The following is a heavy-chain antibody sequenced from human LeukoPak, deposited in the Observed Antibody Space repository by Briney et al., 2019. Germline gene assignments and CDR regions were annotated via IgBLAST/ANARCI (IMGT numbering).Heavy chain of an antibody. CDR3: ASSGFGEFDY. D-gene: IGHD3-10*01. Sequence: GGSLRLSCAASGFTFSSYAMIWVRQAPGKGLEWVSAISGSGNSTYYADSVKGRFTISRDNSENTLYLQMNSLRAEDTAVYYCASSGFGEFDYWGQGTLVTVSS. V-gene: IGHV3-23*01. J-gene: IGHJ4*02. CDR1: GFTFSSYA. CDR2: ISGSGNST.